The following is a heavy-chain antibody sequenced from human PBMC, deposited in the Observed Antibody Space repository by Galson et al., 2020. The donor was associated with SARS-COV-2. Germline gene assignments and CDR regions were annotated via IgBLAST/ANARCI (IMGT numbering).Heavy chain of an antibody. D-gene: IGHD3-10*01. J-gene: IGHJ4*02. Sequence: SETLSLTCAVSGGSISSSNWWSWVRQPPGKGLEWIGEIYHSGSTNYNPSLKSRVTISVDKSKNQFSLKLSSVTAADTAVYYCARDGGGRGSHVGYWGQGTLVTVSS. CDR3: ARDGGGRGSHVGY. V-gene: IGHV4-4*02. CDR2: IYHSGST. CDR1: GGSISSSNW.